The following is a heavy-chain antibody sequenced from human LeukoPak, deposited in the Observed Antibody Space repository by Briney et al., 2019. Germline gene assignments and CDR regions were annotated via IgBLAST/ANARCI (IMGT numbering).Heavy chain of an antibody. J-gene: IGHJ4*02. D-gene: IGHD5-12*01. CDR1: GGSISSYY. V-gene: IGHV4-59*01. Sequence: SEILSLTCTVSGGSISSYYWSWIRQPPGKGLEWIGHIYYSGSTNYNPSLKSRVTISVDTSKNQFSLKLSSVTAADTAVYYCARDGYSGNDGLWGQGSLVTVSS. CDR3: ARDGYSGNDGL. CDR2: IYYSGST.